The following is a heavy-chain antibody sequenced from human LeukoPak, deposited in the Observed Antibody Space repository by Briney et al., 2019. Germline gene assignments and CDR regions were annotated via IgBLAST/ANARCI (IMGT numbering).Heavy chain of an antibody. CDR2: FYNRGSP. J-gene: IGHJ4*02. CDR1: GGSITSGDYR. Sequence: SENLSLTCSVSGGSITSGDYRWGWNRQSPGRGLEWIGSFYNRGSPYYNPSLKSRVTISLDTSKNQFSLKLTSVTAADTAIYYCARQFDYWGPGTLVTVSS. CDR3: ARQFDY. V-gene: IGHV4-39*01.